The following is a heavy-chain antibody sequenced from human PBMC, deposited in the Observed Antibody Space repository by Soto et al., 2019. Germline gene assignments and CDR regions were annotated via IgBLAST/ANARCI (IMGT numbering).Heavy chain of an antibody. CDR3: AIVRVADSSLDH. Sequence: GGSLRLSCVGSGFIFSNYGMHWVRQAPGKGLEWVAFISYDGSDILYGDSVKGRFTISRDNSKSTLFLHMNRPTAEDTAIYFCAIVRVADSSLDHWGQGTLVTGSS. CDR2: ISYDGSDI. CDR1: GFIFSNYG. J-gene: IGHJ4*02. V-gene: IGHV3-30*02. D-gene: IGHD3-10*02.